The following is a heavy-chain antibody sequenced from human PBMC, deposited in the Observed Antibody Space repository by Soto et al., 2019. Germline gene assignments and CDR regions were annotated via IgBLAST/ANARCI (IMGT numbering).Heavy chain of an antibody. CDR3: AGPRGYGDHSYLDY. CDR1: GHTITNHF. V-gene: IGHV1-46*01. Sequence: GASVKVSCKASGHTITNHFVHWVRQAPGQGLEWMGTIDPTGVIRSYAQRFQGRVTITADESTSTAYMELSSLRSEDTAVYYCAGPRGYGDHSYLDYWGQGTLVTVSS. J-gene: IGHJ4*02. CDR2: IDPTGVIR. D-gene: IGHD4-17*01.